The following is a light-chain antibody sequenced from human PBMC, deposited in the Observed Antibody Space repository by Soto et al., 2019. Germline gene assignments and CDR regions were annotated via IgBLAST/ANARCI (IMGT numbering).Light chain of an antibody. CDR1: SSDVGSYNL. V-gene: IGLV2-23*01. J-gene: IGLJ2*01. CDR3: CSYAGSSTLV. CDR2: EGS. Sequence: QSALTQPASVSGSPGQAITLSCTGTSSDVGSYNLVSWYQQHPGKAPKLMIYEGSKRPSGVSNRFSGSKSVNTASLTISGLQAEDEADYYCCSYAGSSTLVFGGGTKVTVL.